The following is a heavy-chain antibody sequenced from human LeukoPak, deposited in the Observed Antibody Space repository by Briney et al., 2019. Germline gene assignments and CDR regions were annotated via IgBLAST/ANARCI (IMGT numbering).Heavy chain of an antibody. CDR2: ISAYNGNT. V-gene: IGHV1-18*01. CDR3: ARTISGWEIDY. D-gene: IGHD6-19*01. Sequence: ASVKVSCKASGYTFTSYGISWVRQAPGQGLEWMGWISAYNGNTNYAQKFQGWVTMTRDTSISTAYMELSRLRSDDTAVYYCARTISGWEIDYWGQGTLVTVSS. CDR1: GYTFTSYG. J-gene: IGHJ4*02.